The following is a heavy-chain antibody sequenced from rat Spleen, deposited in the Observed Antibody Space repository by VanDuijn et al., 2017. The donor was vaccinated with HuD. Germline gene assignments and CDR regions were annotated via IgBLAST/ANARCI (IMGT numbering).Heavy chain of an antibody. CDR2: VSHDGDNT. D-gene: IGHD1-6*01. CDR1: GLTFSDYY. J-gene: IGHJ1*01. Sequence: EVQLVESGGGLVQPGRSLKLSCAASGLTFSDYYMAWVRQVPTKGLEWVASVSHDGDNTYYRDSVKGRFTISRDNTKSTLYLQMDSLRSEDTATYYCAKDMYTTDWYFDFWGPGTMVTVSS. CDR3: AKDMYTTDWYFDF. V-gene: IGHV5-20*01.